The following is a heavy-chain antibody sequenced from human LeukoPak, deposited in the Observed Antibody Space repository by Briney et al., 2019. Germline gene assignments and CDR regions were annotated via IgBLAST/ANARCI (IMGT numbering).Heavy chain of an antibody. Sequence: PSETLSLTCTVSGGSISSYYWSWIRQPPGKGLEWIGYIYYSGSSNYNPSLKSRVTISVDTSKNQFSLKLSSVTAADTAVYYCASNYYGSGSLDYWGQGNLVTVSS. J-gene: IGHJ4*02. CDR3: ASNYYGSGSLDY. CDR2: IYYSGSS. CDR1: GGSISSYY. V-gene: IGHV4-59*08. D-gene: IGHD3-10*01.